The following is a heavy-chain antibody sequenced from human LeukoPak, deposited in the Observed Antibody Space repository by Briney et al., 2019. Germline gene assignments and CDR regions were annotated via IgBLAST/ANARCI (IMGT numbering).Heavy chain of an antibody. CDR2: ISYSGST. CDR3: ATGRAAAGQYYFDY. V-gene: IGHV4-39*01. Sequence: SETLSLTCTVSGGSISNSIYYWAWIRPPPGKGLEWIGTISYSGSTYYNPSLKSRVTISVDTSKNQFSLKLNSVTAADTAVYYCATGRAAAGQYYFDYWGQGTLVTVSS. D-gene: IGHD6-13*01. CDR1: GGSISNSIYY. J-gene: IGHJ4*02.